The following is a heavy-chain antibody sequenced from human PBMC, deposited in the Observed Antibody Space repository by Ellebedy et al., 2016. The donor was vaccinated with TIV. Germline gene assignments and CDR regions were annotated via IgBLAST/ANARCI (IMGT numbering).Heavy chain of an antibody. V-gene: IGHV4-59*08. J-gene: IGHJ3*01. Sequence: PSETLSLTCTVSGGSFSYHFWHWIRQSPGRGLDWIGNVYYSGGTNYNPSLKSRVTISVDTSKNQFSLKVTSVTAADTAVYYCARRLVAGSPNSFDVWGQGTMVTVSS. CDR1: GGSFSYHF. CDR3: ARRLVAGSPNSFDV. CDR2: VYYSGGT. D-gene: IGHD6-19*01.